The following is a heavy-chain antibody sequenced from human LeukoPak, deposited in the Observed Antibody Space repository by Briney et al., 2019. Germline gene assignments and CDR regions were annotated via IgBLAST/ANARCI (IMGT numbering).Heavy chain of an antibody. V-gene: IGHV4-59*01. CDR2: IYYSGST. CDR1: GGSINTYY. Sequence: SETLSLTCTVSGGSINTYYWSWIRQPPGKGLEWIGYIYYSGSTNYNPSLKSRVTISVDTPKNQFSLRLNSVTAADTAVYYCARGVAGYGPYDYWGQGALVTVSS. CDR3: ARGVAGYGPYDY. J-gene: IGHJ4*02. D-gene: IGHD5-12*01.